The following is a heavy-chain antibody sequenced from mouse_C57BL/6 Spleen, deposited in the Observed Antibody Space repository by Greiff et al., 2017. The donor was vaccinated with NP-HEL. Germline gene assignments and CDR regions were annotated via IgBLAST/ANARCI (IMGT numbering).Heavy chain of an antibody. CDR3: ARQGRDWYFDV. V-gene: IGHV5-2*01. Sequence: EVKVVESGGGLVQPGESLKLSCESNEYEFPSHDMSWVRKTPEKRLELVAAINSDGGSTYYPDTMERRVIISRDNTKKTLYLQMSSLRSEDTALYYCARQGRDWYFDVWGTGTTVTVSS. D-gene: IGHD1-1*01. CDR1: EYEFPSHD. CDR2: INSDGGST. J-gene: IGHJ1*03.